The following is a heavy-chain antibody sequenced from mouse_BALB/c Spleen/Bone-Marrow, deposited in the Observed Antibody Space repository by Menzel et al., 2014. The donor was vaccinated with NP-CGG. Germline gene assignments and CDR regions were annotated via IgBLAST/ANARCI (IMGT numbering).Heavy chain of an antibody. CDR1: GFNIKDTY. J-gene: IGHJ3*01. Sequence: EVQLQQSGAEFVKPGASVKLSCTASGFNIKDTYMRWVKQRPEQGLEWIGRIDPANGNTKYDPKFQGKATITADTSSNTAYLQLSSLTSEDTAVYYCARLAVGRAWFAYWGQGTLVTVSA. V-gene: IGHV14-3*02. D-gene: IGHD1-1*02. CDR3: ARLAVGRAWFAY. CDR2: IDPANGNT.